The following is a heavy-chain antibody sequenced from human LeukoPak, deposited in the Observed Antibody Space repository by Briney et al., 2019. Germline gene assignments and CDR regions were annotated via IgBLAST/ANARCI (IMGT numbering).Heavy chain of an antibody. V-gene: IGHV3-23*01. J-gene: IGHJ4*02. CDR3: AKAMTTVTSFDY. D-gene: IGHD4-17*01. Sequence: GGSLRLSCAASGFSFSSYAMSWVRQAPGKGLEWVSDLSGSGGSTYYADSAKGRFTISRDNSENTLYLQMNRLRAEDTAVYYCAKAMTTVTSFDYWGQGTLVTVSS. CDR2: LSGSGGST. CDR1: GFSFSSYA.